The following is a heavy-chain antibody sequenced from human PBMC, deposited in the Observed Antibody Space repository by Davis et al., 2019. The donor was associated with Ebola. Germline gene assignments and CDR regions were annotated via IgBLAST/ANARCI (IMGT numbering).Heavy chain of an antibody. CDR3: AKDRLAYYYGMDV. J-gene: IGHJ6*02. Sequence: GESLKISCAASGFSFRTYAMNWVRQAPGKGLEWVSGISDVGGATYYADSVKGRFTISRDNSKNTLYLQMNSLRAEDTALYYCAKDRLAYYYGMDVWGQGTTVTVSS. CDR2: ISDVGGAT. V-gene: IGHV3-23*01. CDR1: GFSFRTYA.